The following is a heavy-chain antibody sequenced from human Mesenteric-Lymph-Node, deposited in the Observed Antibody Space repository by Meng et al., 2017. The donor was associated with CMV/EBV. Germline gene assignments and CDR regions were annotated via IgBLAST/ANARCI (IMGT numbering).Heavy chain of an antibody. D-gene: IGHD4-11*01. CDR2: INSDGSST. J-gene: IGHJ4*02. Sequence: GESLKISCAASGFTFSSYWMYWVRQAPGKGLVWVSRINSDGSSTSYADSVKGRFTISRDNAKNSLYLQMNSLRAEDTAVYYCARDIYSNDGDYWGQGTLVTVSS. V-gene: IGHV3-74*01. CDR1: GFTFSSYW. CDR3: ARDIYSNDGDY.